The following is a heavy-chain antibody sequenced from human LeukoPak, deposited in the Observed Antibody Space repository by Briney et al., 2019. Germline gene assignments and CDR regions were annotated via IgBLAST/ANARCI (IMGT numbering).Heavy chain of an antibody. CDR2: IYYSGST. D-gene: IGHD3-9*01. J-gene: IGHJ6*04. CDR3: AREGYYDILTGPYYYGMDV. V-gene: IGHV4-30-4*01. CDR1: GGSISSGDYY. Sequence: SQTLSLTCTVSGGSISSGDYYWSWIRQPPGKGLERIGYIYYSGSTYYNPSLKSRVTISVDTSKNQFSLKLSSVTAADTAVYYCAREGYYDILTGPYYYGMDVWGKGTTVTVSS.